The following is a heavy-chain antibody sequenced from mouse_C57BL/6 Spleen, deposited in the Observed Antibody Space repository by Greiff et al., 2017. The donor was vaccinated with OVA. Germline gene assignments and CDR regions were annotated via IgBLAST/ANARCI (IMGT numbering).Heavy chain of an antibody. D-gene: IGHD1-1*01. Sequence: VQLQQPGAELVKPGASVKLSCKASGYTFTSYWMQWVKQRPGQGLEWIGEIDPSDSYTNSNQKFKGKATLTVDTSSSTAYMQLSSLTSEDSAVYYCARNYGSRRYFDYWGQGTTLTVSS. J-gene: IGHJ2*01. V-gene: IGHV1-50*01. CDR3: ARNYGSRRYFDY. CDR2: IDPSDSYT. CDR1: GYTFTSYW.